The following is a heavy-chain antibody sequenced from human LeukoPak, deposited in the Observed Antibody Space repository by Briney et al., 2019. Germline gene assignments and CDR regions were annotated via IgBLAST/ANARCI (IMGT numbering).Heavy chain of an antibody. Sequence: PGGSLRLSCAASGFTFSSYGMHWVRQAPGKGLEWVAVISYDGSNKYYADSVKGRFTISRDNSENTLYLQMNSLRAEDTAVYYCAKDLGSSSGYWGQGTLVTVSS. V-gene: IGHV3-30*18. CDR2: ISYDGSNK. CDR1: GFTFSSYG. CDR3: AKDLGSSSGY. D-gene: IGHD3-22*01. J-gene: IGHJ4*02.